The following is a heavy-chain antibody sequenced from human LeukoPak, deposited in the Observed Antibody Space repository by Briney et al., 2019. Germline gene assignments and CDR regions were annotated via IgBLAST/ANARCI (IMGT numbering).Heavy chain of an antibody. D-gene: IGHD6-13*01. V-gene: IGHV5-51*01. CDR3: ASVYSSTSWDY. CDR1: GYSFTTYW. Sequence: GESLKISCRASGYSFTTYWIGWVRQMPGKGLEWMGVIFPADCDTRYSPSFQGQVTISADKSISTAYLQWSSLKASDTAMYYCASVYSSTSWDYWGQGTLVTVSS. CDR2: IFPADCDT. J-gene: IGHJ4*02.